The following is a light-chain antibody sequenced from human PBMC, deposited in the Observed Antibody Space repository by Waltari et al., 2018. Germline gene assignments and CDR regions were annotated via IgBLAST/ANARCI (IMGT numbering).Light chain of an antibody. CDR2: WAS. CDR3: QQHYSPPNT. V-gene: IGKV4-1*01. Sequence: DIVMTQSPDSLAVSLGERATINCKSSQSILSSSNNKNYLAWYRQKPGQPPQLLIYWASTRESGVPDRFSGSGSGTDFTLTISSLQTEDVAVYYCQQHYSPPNTFGQGTKLEIK. CDR1: QSILSSSNNKNY. J-gene: IGKJ2*01.